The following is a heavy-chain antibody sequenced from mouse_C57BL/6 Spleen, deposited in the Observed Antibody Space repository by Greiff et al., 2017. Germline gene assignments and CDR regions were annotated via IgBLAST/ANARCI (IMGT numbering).Heavy chain of an antibody. CDR2: IHPNSGST. J-gene: IGHJ1*03. CDR3: ASGDYYGSSYWYFDV. Sequence: VQLKQPGAELVKPGASVKLSCKASGYTFTSYWMHWVKQRPGQGLEWIGMIHPNSGSTNYNEKFKSKATLTVDKSSSTAYMQLSSLTSEDSAVYYCASGDYYGSSYWYFDVGGTGTTVTVSS. CDR1: GYTFTSYW. D-gene: IGHD1-1*01. V-gene: IGHV1-64*01.